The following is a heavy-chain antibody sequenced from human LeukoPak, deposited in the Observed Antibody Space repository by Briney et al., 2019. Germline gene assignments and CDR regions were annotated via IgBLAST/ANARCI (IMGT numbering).Heavy chain of an antibody. J-gene: IGHJ4*02. D-gene: IGHD1-26*01. V-gene: IGHV1-2*02. Sequence: ASVKVSCKASGNTFTGDFMQWVRQAPGQGLEWMGWINVNSGGTHYAQKFQGRVSMISDTSIATAYMELSGLRSDDTAVYYCASYSDSPKEFDKWGQGTLVSVSS. CDR1: GNTFTGDF. CDR2: INVNSGGT. CDR3: ASYSDSPKEFDK.